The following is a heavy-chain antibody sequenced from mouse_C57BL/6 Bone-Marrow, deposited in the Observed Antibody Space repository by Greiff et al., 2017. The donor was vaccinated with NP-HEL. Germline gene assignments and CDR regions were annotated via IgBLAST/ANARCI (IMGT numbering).Heavy chain of an antibody. V-gene: IGHV1-81*01. CDR1: GYTFTSYG. CDR2: IYPRSGNT. CDR3: ARLYGSSYGFAY. D-gene: IGHD1-1*01. J-gene: IGHJ3*01. Sequence: QVQLQQSGAELARPGASVKLSCKASGYTFTSYGISWVKQRTGQGLEWIGEIYPRSGNTYYNEKFKGKATLTADKSSSTAYMELRSLTSEDSAVYFCARLYGSSYGFAYWGHGTLVTVSA.